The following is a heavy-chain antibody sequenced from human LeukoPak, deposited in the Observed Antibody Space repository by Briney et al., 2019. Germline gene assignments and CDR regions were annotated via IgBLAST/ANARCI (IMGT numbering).Heavy chain of an antibody. Sequence: PSQTLSLTCAVSGGSISSGGYSWSWIRQPPGKGLEWIGYIYHSGSTYYNPSLKSRVTISVDRSKNQFSLKLSSVTAADTAVYYCARDQGYMDVWGKGTTVTVSS. V-gene: IGHV4-30-2*01. CDR3: ARDQGYMDV. CDR2: IYHSGST. J-gene: IGHJ6*03. CDR1: GGSISSGGYS.